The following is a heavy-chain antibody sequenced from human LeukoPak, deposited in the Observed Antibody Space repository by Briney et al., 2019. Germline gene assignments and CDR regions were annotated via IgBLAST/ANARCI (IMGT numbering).Heavy chain of an antibody. CDR3: ATDGGTGPGDH. CDR2: FDPEDGET. CDR1: GYTLTELS. D-gene: IGHD1-1*01. J-gene: IGHJ4*02. Sequence: GASVTVSCTVSGYTLTELSMHWVRQAPGKGLEWMGGFDPEDGETIYAQKFQGRVTMTEDTSTDTAYMELSSLRSEDTAVYYYATDGGTGPGDHWGQGTLVTVSS. V-gene: IGHV1-24*01.